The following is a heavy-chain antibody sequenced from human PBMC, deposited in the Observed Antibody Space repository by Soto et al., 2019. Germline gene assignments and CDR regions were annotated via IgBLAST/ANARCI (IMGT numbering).Heavy chain of an antibody. J-gene: IGHJ4*02. V-gene: IGHV4-59*01. D-gene: IGHD6-19*01. CDR2: IYFSGST. Sequence: QVQLQESGPGLVKPSETLSLTCTVSGDSMNPYYWSWIRQPPGKGLEWIGYIYFSGSTNFNPSLKSRVTLSLHTSKRQFFLKLTSVTAADTAVYYCARAWAVPGTHWGDWGRGTLVTVSS. CDR1: GDSMNPYY. CDR3: ARAWAVPGTHWGD.